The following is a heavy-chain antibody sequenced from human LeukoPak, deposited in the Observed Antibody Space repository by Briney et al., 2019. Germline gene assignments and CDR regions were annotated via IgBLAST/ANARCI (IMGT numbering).Heavy chain of an antibody. D-gene: IGHD2-21*02. J-gene: IGHJ4*02. CDR2: MYYSGST. V-gene: IGHV4-39*01. CDR1: GGSISSSRYY. Sequence: SETLTLTCTVSGGSISSSRYYWGWIRQPPGKGLEWIGSMYYSGSTYYNPSLKSRLTISVDTSKNQFSLKLSSVTAADTAVYYCASQTDYYFDPWGQRSLVTVSS. CDR3: ASQTDYYFDP.